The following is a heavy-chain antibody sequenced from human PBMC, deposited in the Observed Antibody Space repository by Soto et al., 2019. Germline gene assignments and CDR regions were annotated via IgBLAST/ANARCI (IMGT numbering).Heavy chain of an antibody. D-gene: IGHD3-16*01. V-gene: IGHV4-34*01. CDR2: INHSGST. CDR3: AGRYAIPAYYFDY. CDR1: GGSFSGYY. J-gene: IGHJ4*02. Sequence: LTCAVYGGSFSGYYWSWIRQPPGKGLEWIGEINHSGSTNYNPSLKSRVTISVDTSKNQFSLKLSSVTAADTAVYYCAGRYAIPAYYFDYWGQGTLVTVSS.